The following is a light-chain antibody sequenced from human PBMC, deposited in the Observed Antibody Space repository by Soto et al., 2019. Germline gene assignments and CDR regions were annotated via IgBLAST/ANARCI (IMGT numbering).Light chain of an antibody. CDR2: GAS. V-gene: IGKV3-15*01. J-gene: IGKJ2*01. Sequence: EIVMTQSPATLSVSPGERATLSCRASQSVRSNLAWYQQKPGQAPRLLIYGASTRATGIPARFSGSGSGTEFTLTISSLQSEDFAVYYCQQYNNWLPMYTFGQGTKVDIK. CDR1: QSVRSN. CDR3: QQYNNWLPMYT.